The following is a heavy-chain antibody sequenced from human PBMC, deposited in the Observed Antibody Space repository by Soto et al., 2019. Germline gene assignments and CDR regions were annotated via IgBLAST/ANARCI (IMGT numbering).Heavy chain of an antibody. CDR1: GYTFTGYY. V-gene: IGHV1-2*04. J-gene: IGHJ3*02. D-gene: IGHD3-10*01. CDR3: AIARGGFERITMVRGVIFAFDI. CDR2: INPNSGGT. Sequence: ASVKVSCKASGYTFTGYYMHWVRQAPGQGLEWMGWINPNSGGTNYAQKFQGWVTMTRDTSTSTAYMELSRLTSDDTAVYYCAIARGGFERITMVRGVIFAFDIWGEGTLVTVSS.